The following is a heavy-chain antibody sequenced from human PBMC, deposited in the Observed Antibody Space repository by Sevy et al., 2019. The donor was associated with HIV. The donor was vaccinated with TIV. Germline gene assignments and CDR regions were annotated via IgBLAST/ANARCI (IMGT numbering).Heavy chain of an antibody. J-gene: IGHJ3*02. CDR2: IYTSGST. CDR3: AREVEEMATMGDAFDI. CDR1: GGSISSGSYY. Sequence: SETLSLTCTVSGGSISSGSYYWSWIRQPAGKGLEWIGRIYTSGSTNYNPSLKSRVTISVDTSKNQFSLKLSSVTAADTAVYYCAREVEEMATMGDAFDIWGQGTMVTVSS. D-gene: IGHD5-12*01. V-gene: IGHV4-61*02.